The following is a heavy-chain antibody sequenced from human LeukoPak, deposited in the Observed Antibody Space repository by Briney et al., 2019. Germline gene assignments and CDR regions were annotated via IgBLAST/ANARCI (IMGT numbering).Heavy chain of an antibody. Sequence: ASVKVSCKAFGYTFTSNYTHWVRQAPGQGPEWMGVISPSGGSTTYAQKFQGRVTLTRDMSTSTDYLELSSLRSEDTAVYYCARVTGYRIEDYFDYWGQGTLVTVSS. J-gene: IGHJ4*02. D-gene: IGHD6-13*01. V-gene: IGHV1-46*01. CDR2: ISPSGGST. CDR1: GYTFTSNY. CDR3: ARVTGYRIEDYFDY.